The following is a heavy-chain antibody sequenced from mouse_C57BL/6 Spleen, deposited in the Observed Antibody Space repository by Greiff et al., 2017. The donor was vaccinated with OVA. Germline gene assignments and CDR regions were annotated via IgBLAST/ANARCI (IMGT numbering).Heavy chain of an antibody. V-gene: IGHV1-84*01. CDR2: IYPGSGNT. CDR3: SREGKLLRYYFDY. D-gene: IGHD1-1*01. Sequence: QVQLQQSGPELVKPGASVKISCKASGYTFTDYYINWVKQRPGKGLEWIGWIYPGSGNTKYNEKFKGKATLTVDTSASTAYLQLSSLTSEDSAVYFCSREGKLLRYYFDYWGQGTTLTVSS. J-gene: IGHJ2*01. CDR1: GYTFTDYY.